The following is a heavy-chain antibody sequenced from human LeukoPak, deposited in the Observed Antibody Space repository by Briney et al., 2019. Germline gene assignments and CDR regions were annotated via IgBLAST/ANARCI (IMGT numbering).Heavy chain of an antibody. V-gene: IGHV3-66*01. Sequence: TGGSLRHSCAVSGFAVSSNCMNWVRQAPGKGLEWVSVIFSDGNPYYADSVKGRFTISRDNSKNTLYLPMNSLIAEDTAVYYCASLCGRSSAYWGQGTLVTVSS. J-gene: IGHJ4*02. CDR2: IFSDGNP. CDR1: GFAVSSNC. D-gene: IGHD6-19*01. CDR3: ASLCGRSSAY.